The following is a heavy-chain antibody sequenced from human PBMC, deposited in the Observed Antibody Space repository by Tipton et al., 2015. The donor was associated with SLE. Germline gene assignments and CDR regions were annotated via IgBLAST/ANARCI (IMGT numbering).Heavy chain of an antibody. D-gene: IGHD6-19*01. CDR2: ISAYNGNT. Sequence: QVQLVQPGAEVKKPGASVKVSCKASGYTFTSYGISWVRQAPGQGLEWMGWISAYNGNTNYAQKLQGRVTMTTDTSTSTAYMELRSLRSEDTAVYYCAIAVAGTLFFDYWGQGALVTVSS. J-gene: IGHJ4*02. CDR1: GYTFTSYG. CDR3: AIAVAGTLFFDY. V-gene: IGHV1-18*01.